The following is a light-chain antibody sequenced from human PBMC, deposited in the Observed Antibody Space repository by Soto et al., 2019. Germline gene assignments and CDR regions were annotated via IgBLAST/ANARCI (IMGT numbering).Light chain of an antibody. CDR1: SSDVGGFNY. J-gene: IGLJ3*02. CDR2: EVS. Sequence: QSALPQPASVSGSPGQSITISCTGTSSDVGGFNYVSWYQHYPGEAPKLLIYEVSNRPSGVSSRFSGPKSGNTASLTISGLQADDEGDYYCSSFTTSNTWVFGGGTKLTVL. CDR3: SSFTTSNTWV. V-gene: IGLV2-14*01.